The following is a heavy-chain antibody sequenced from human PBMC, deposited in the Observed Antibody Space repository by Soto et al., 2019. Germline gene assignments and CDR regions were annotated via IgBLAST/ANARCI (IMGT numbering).Heavy chain of an antibody. J-gene: IGHJ4*02. CDR2: ISSSSSTI. CDR1: GFTFSSYS. Sequence: GGSLRLSCAASGFTFSSYSMNWVRQAPGKGLEWVSYISSSSSTIYYADSVKGRLTISRDNAKNSLYLQMNSLRDEDTAVYYCARDDYYDTSGYLALFDYWGQGTLVTVS. CDR3: ARDDYYDTSGYLALFDY. D-gene: IGHD3-22*01. V-gene: IGHV3-48*02.